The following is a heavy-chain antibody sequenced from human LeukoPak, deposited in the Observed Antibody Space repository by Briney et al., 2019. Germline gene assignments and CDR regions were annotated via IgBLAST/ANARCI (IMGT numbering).Heavy chain of an antibody. D-gene: IGHD6-6*01. Sequence: PGGSLRLSCAASGFTSSNYGLSWVRQAPGKGLEWVSGITGSGGSTYYADSVKGRFTFSRDNSKNTLYLQMNSLRAEDTAVYYCARDLREYSSSPRNAFDIWGQGTMVTVSS. CDR2: ITGSGGST. CDR3: ARDLREYSSSPRNAFDI. CDR1: GFTSSNYG. V-gene: IGHV3-23*01. J-gene: IGHJ3*02.